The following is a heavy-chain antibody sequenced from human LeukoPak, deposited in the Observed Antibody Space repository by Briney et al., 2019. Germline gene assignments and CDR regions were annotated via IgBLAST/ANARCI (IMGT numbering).Heavy chain of an antibody. D-gene: IGHD6-13*01. J-gene: IGHJ5*02. CDR1: GFTFSNYA. CDR2: ISGSGGST. Sequence: PGGSLRLSCAASGFTFSNYAMSWVRQAPGKGLEWVSAISGSGGSTYYADSEKGRFTISRHNSKNTLYLQMNSLRAEDTAVYYCAKDPRIPAAGWVYNWFDPWGQGTLVTVSS. V-gene: IGHV3-23*01. CDR3: AKDPRIPAAGWVYNWFDP.